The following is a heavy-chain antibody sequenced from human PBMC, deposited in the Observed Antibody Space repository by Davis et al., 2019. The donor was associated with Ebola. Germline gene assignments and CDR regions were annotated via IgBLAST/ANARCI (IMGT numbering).Heavy chain of an antibody. D-gene: IGHD5-24*01. CDR1: GGSITSRNW. V-gene: IGHV4-4*02. CDR3: ARGRDGYKILPD. CDR2: IYRSGST. Sequence: MPGGSLRLSCAVSGGSITSRNWWSWVRQAPGKGLEWIGEIYRSGSTNYNPSLKSRVTISLDKSQNQLSLNLNSVTAADTAVYYCARGRDGYKILPDWGQGTLVTVS. J-gene: IGHJ4*02.